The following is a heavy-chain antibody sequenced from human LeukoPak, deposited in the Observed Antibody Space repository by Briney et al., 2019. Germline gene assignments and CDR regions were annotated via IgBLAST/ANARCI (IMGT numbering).Heavy chain of an antibody. D-gene: IGHD3-22*01. V-gene: IGHV4-59*11. CDR1: GDSISMHY. CDR2: IDHTGST. CDR3: ARGNYYDSNTYYRAFDI. J-gene: IGHJ3*02. Sequence: SETLSLTCSVSGDSISMHYWSWIRQPPGKGLEWIGYIDHTGSTNYNPSLNSRVTISRDMSKNHFSLELSSVTAADTAVYYCARGNYYDSNTYYRAFDIWGQGTMVTVSS.